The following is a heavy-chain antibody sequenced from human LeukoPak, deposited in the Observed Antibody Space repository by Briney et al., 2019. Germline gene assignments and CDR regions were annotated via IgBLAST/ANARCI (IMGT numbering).Heavy chain of an antibody. CDR2: IYYSGST. D-gene: IGHD3-3*01. V-gene: IGHV4-59*01. Sequence: PSETLSLTCTVSGGSISSYYWSWIRQPPGKGLKWMGYIYYSGSTNYNPSLKSRVTISVDTSKNQFSLKLCSVTAADTAVYYCARVGDFWSGYYYYYYGMDGWGQGTTVTVSS. CDR1: GGSISSYY. J-gene: IGHJ6*02. CDR3: ARVGDFWSGYYYYYYGMDG.